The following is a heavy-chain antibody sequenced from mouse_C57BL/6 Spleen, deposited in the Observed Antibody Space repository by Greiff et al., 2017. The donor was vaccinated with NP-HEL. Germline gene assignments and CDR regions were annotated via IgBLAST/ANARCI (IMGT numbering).Heavy chain of an antibody. CDR2: IDPEDGET. CDR1: GFNIKDYY. D-gene: IGHD1-1*01. Sequence: VQLQQSGAELVKPGASVKLSCTASGFNIKDYYMHWVKQRTEQGLGWIGRIDPEDGETKYAPKFQAKATITADTSSNTVYLQLSSLTSEDTAVYSCARGPYYGSIYYFDYWGQGTTLTVSS. J-gene: IGHJ2*01. V-gene: IGHV14-2*01. CDR3: ARGPYYGSIYYFDY.